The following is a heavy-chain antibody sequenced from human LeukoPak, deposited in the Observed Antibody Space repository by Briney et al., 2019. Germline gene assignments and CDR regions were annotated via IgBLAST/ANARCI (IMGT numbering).Heavy chain of an antibody. J-gene: IGHJ6*03. CDR2: IYYSGST. D-gene: IGHD2-15*01. V-gene: IGHV4-39*07. Sequence: SETLSLTCTASGGSISSSSYYWGWIRQPPGKGLEWIGSIYYSGSTYYNPSLKSRVTISVDTSKNQFSLKLSSVTAADTAVYYCATLPFRGGYYYYYMDVWGKGTTVTVSS. CDR1: GGSISSSSYY. CDR3: ATLPFRGGYYYYYMDV.